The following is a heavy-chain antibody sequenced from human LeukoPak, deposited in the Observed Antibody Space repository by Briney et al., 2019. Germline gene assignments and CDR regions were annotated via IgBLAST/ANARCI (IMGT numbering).Heavy chain of an antibody. V-gene: IGHV3-23*01. Sequence: PGGSLRLSCAASGFTLSSYAMTWVRQAPGRGLEWVSSVDGDGGGTYYADSVKGRFTISRDNSKDTLYLQMNGLRAEDTAVYFCAKQSAGSAAWYSLHYDFWGQGTLVTVSS. D-gene: IGHD6-13*01. CDR3: AKQSAGSAAWYSLHYDF. CDR2: VDGDGGGT. J-gene: IGHJ4*02. CDR1: GFTLSSYA.